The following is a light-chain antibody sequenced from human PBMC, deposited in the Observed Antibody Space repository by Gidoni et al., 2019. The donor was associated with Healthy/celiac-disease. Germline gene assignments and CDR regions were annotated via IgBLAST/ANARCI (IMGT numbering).Light chain of an antibody. Sequence: DIGLTQSPGTLSLSPGERATLSCSASQSVSSSYLAWYQQKHGQAPRLLIYGASSRATGVPDRFSGSGSGTDFTLTISRLEPEDFAVYYCQQYGSSPYTFXEXTKLEIK. CDR3: QQYGSSPYT. J-gene: IGKJ2*01. V-gene: IGKV3-20*01. CDR2: GAS. CDR1: QSVSSSY.